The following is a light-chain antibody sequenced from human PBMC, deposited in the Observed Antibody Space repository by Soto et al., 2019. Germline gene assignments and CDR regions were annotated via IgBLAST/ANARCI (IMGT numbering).Light chain of an antibody. Sequence: QSALTQPASVSGSPRQSITISCTGTSSDVGDGDFVSWYQQRPGNAPKVMIYDVSERPSGVPDRFSGSKSGNTASLTISGLQAEDEADYYCCSYAGSPRYVLGTGTKLTVL. V-gene: IGLV2-11*01. CDR3: CSYAGSPRYV. CDR1: SSDVGDGDF. J-gene: IGLJ1*01. CDR2: DVS.